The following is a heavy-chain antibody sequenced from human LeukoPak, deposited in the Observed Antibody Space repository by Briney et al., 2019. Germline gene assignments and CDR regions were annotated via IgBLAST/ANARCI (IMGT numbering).Heavy chain of an antibody. Sequence: PGRSLRLSCAASGFTFSSYAMHWVRQAPGKGLEWVAVISYDGSNKYYADSVKGRFTISRDNSKNTLYLQMNSLRAEDTAMYYCAKDLIAGAPDYFDYWGQGTLVSVSS. J-gene: IGHJ4*02. CDR1: GFTFSSYA. CDR2: ISYDGSNK. V-gene: IGHV3-30*04. CDR3: AKDLIAGAPDYFDY. D-gene: IGHD1-14*01.